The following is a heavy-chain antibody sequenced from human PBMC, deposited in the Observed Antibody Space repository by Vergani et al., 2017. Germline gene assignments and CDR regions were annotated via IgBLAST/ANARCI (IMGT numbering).Heavy chain of an antibody. D-gene: IGHD2-15*01. CDR1: GFTFSSSA. Sequence: EVHLVESGGGLVQPGGSLRLSCAASGFTFSSSAMSWVRQAPGKGLGWVSAIGGSGGSTYYADSVKGRFTISRDNSKNTLYLEMNRLRAEDTAVYYCAKAAYCSGGSCYREMGGAFDIWGQGTMVTVSS. V-gene: IGHV3-23*04. J-gene: IGHJ3*02. CDR2: IGGSGGST. CDR3: AKAAYCSGGSCYREMGGAFDI.